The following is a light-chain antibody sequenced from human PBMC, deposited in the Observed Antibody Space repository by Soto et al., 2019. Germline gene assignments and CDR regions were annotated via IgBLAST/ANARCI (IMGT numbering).Light chain of an antibody. CDR3: KSYATGLSVLYV. CDR2: GNN. V-gene: IGLV1-40*01. J-gene: IGLJ1*01. Sequence: QSVLTQPPSVSGAPGQRVTISCTGSSSNIGAGYDVHWYQQLPGTAPKLLIYGNNNRPSGVPDRFSGSKSGTSASLAVTGLQAEDEADYDCKSYATGLSVLYVFGTGTKVTVL. CDR1: SSNIGAGYD.